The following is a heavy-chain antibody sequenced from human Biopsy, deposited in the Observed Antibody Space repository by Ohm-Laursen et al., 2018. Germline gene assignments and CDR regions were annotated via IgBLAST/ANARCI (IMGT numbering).Heavy chain of an antibody. V-gene: IGHV3-66*01. Sequence: GSLRLSCAAFGFTVYNNYMTWVRQAPGKGLEWVSLMYSGGDTRYAVSVKGRFTISRDSSKNTLYLQMNSLRVEDTAVYYCARGPSRVATIGRGQGTLVTVSS. D-gene: IGHD5-24*01. CDR1: GFTVYNNY. CDR3: ARGPSRVATIG. J-gene: IGHJ4*02. CDR2: MYSGGDT.